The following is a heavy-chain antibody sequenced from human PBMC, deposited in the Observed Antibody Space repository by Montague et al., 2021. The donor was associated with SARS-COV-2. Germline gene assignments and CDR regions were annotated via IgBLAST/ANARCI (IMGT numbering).Heavy chain of an antibody. V-gene: IGHV4-34*01. CDR3: ARLGDGVVPSPILGVGHYYSYYYTDV. Sequence: SETLSLTCAVHGGSFSTYSWNWIRQPPGKGLEWIGEIHHGGSTNYNPSLKSRVTISADTSKNQFSLKLTSVAAADTAVYYCARLGDGVVPSPILGVGHYYSYYYTDVWGKGTTVTVSS. J-gene: IGHJ6*03. D-gene: IGHD3-10*01. CDR1: GGSFSTYS. CDR2: IHHGGST.